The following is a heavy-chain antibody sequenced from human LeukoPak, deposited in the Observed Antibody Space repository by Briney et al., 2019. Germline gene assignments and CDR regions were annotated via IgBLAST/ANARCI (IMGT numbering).Heavy chain of an antibody. Sequence: SETLSLTCAVYGGSFSGYYWDWIRQPPGKGLEWIGNIYYSGSTNYNPSLKSRVTISVDTSKNQFSLKLSSVTAADTAVYYCARAQARLRVDDWFDPWGQGTLVTVSS. V-gene: IGHV4-34*01. CDR1: GGSFSGYY. CDR2: IYYSGST. J-gene: IGHJ5*02. CDR3: ARAQARLRVDDWFDP.